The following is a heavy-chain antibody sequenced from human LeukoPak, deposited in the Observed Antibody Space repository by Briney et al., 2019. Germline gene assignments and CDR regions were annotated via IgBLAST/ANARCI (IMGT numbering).Heavy chain of an antibody. D-gene: IGHD3-22*01. V-gene: IGHV6-1*01. CDR2: TYYRSKWYN. Sequence: SQTLSLTCALSGDSVSSNSAAWTWIRQSPSRGLEWLGRTYYRSKWYNDYAVSVKSRITINPDTSKNQFSLQLNSVTPEDTAVYYCARDKSYDSSGYYYSPDVYYFDYWGQGTLVTVSS. CDR1: GDSVSSNSAA. J-gene: IGHJ4*02. CDR3: ARDKSYDSSGYYYSPDVYYFDY.